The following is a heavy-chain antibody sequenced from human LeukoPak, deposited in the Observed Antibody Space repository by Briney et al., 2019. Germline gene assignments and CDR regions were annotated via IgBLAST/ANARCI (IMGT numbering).Heavy chain of an antibody. CDR3: AREVVVVAENWFDP. V-gene: IGHV1-2*06. CDR1: GYTFTGYY. Sequence: VASVKVSCKASGYTFTGYYMHWVRQAPGQGLEWMGRINPNSGGTNYAQKFQGRVTMTRDTSISTAYMELSRLRSDDTAVYYCAREVVVVAENWFDPWGQGTLVTVSS. D-gene: IGHD2-15*01. J-gene: IGHJ5*02. CDR2: INPNSGGT.